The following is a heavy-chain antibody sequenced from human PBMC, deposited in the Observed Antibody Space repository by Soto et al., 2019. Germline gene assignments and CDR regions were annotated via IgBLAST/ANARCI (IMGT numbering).Heavy chain of an antibody. V-gene: IGHV3-21*01. Sequence: PGGSLRLSCAASGFSFSTYDMNWVRQAPGKGLEWVSSISSSSSYIYYADSAKGRFTISRDNAKNSLYLQMNSLRAEDTAVYYCARGARYGMDVWGQGTTVTV. CDR1: GFSFSTYD. CDR2: ISSSSSYI. J-gene: IGHJ6*02. CDR3: ARGARYGMDV.